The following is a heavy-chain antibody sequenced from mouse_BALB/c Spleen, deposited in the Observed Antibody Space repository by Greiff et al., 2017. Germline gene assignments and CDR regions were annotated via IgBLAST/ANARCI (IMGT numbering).Heavy chain of an antibody. Sequence: VQLQQSGAELMKPGASVKISCKATGYTFSSYWIEWVKQRPGHGLEWIGEILPGSGSTNYNEKFKGKATFTADTSSNTAYMQLSSLTSEDSAVYYCAREARGGYDGFLAYWGQGTLVTVSA. CDR1: GYTFSSYW. CDR2: ILPGSGST. D-gene: IGHD2-14*01. CDR3: AREARGGYDGFLAY. J-gene: IGHJ3*01. V-gene: IGHV1-9*01.